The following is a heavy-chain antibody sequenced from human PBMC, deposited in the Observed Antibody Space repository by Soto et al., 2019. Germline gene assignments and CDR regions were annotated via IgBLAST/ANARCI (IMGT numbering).Heavy chain of an antibody. Sequence: EVHLVESGGNLVQPGRSLRLSCEASGFTFDEYAMHWVRQAPGKGLEWVSGIGWSSGTLGYADSVKGRFTISRDDAKNSLYLQMNSPGAEDTALYYCEKGITPYGDYDSSWFDYWGQGTLVTVSS. CDR1: GFTFDEYA. J-gene: IGHJ4*02. CDR2: IGWSSGTL. CDR3: EKGITPYGDYDSSWFDY. V-gene: IGHV3-9*01. D-gene: IGHD4-17*01.